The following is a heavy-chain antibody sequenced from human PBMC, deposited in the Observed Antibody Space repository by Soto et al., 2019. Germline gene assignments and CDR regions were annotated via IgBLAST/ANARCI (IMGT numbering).Heavy chain of an antibody. D-gene: IGHD6-6*01. Sequence: GGSLRLSCAASGFTFDDYAMHWVRQAPGKGLEWVSGISWNSGSIGYADSVKGRFTISRDNAKNSLYMQMNSLRAEDTALYDCAKDMGSYSSSPYYFYYGMDVWGQGTTVTVSS. CDR3: AKDMGSYSSSPYYFYYGMDV. CDR2: ISWNSGSI. CDR1: GFTFDDYA. J-gene: IGHJ6*02. V-gene: IGHV3-9*01.